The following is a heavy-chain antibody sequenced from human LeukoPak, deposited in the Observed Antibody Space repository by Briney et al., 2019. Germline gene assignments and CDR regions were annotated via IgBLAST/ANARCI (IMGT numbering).Heavy chain of an antibody. J-gene: IGHJ3*02. V-gene: IGHV1-69*05. D-gene: IGHD3-22*01. Sequence: SVKVSCKASGGTFSSYAISWVRQAPGQGLEWMGGIIPIFGTANYAQKFQGRVTITTDESTSTAYMELSSLRSEDTAVYYCAREYYYNSSGYPLPRAFGIWGQGTMVTVSS. CDR1: GGTFSSYA. CDR3: AREYYYNSSGYPLPRAFGI. CDR2: IIPIFGTA.